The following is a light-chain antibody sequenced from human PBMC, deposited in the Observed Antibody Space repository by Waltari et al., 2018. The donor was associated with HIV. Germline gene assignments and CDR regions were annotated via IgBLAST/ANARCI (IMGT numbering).Light chain of an antibody. CDR2: RDS. J-gene: IGLJ3*02. CDR3: HSYDSRLSGSV. Sequence: QSVLTQPPSVSGAPGQRVTISCTGSDSNIGASYDVHWYQHHPGTVPKLLIVRDSRRPSGVPDRFSGSKSGSSASRAISGLQAEDEAYYYCHSYDSRLSGSVFGGGTKLTVL. CDR1: DSNIGASYD. V-gene: IGLV1-40*01.